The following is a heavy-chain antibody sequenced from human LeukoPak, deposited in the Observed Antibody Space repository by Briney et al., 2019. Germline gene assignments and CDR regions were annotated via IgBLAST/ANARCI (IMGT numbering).Heavy chain of an antibody. D-gene: IGHD2-15*01. CDR3: ARDSCSGGSCYRYYYYYMDV. Sequence: GGSLRLSCVASGFTFSGYRMHWVRQAPGKGLECVAYIDTDSSVTRYADSVKGRFTISRDNVKNSLYLQMNSLRAEDTAFYYCARDSCSGGSCYRYYYYYMDVWGKGTTVTISS. J-gene: IGHJ6*03. V-gene: IGHV3-48*01. CDR2: IDTDSSVT. CDR1: GFTFSGYR.